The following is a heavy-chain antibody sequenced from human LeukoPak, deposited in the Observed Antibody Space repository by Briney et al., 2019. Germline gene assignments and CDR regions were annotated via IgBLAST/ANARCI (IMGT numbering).Heavy chain of an antibody. J-gene: IGHJ4*02. CDR3: ARPGISAAGRFDY. CDR1: GYTLTELS. CDR2: INAGNGNT. D-gene: IGHD6-13*01. Sequence: ASVKVSCRVSGYTLTELSMHWVRQAPGQRLEWMGWINAGNGNTKYSQKFQGRVTITRDTSASTAYMELSSLRSEDTAVYYCARPGISAAGRFDYWGQGTLVTVSS. V-gene: IGHV1-3*01.